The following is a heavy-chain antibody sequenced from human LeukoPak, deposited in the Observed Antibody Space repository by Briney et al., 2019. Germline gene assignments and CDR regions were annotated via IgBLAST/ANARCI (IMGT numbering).Heavy chain of an antibody. V-gene: IGHV4-59*01. CDR2: IYYSGTT. J-gene: IGHJ4*02. CDR3: ARVSTVAAYYFDY. CDR1: GGSIRSYY. Sequence: SETLSLTCTVSGGSIRSYYWSWIRQPPGKGLEWIGYIYYSGTTNYNPSLKSRVTISVDTSKNQFSLKLSSVTAADTAVYYCARVSTVAAYYFDYWGQGTVVTVSS. D-gene: IGHD6-19*01.